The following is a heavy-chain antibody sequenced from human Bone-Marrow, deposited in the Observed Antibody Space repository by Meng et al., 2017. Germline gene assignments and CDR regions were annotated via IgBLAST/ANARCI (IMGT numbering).Heavy chain of an antibody. CDR3: ARDASSWYRHNWFDP. CDR1: GFTFSSYG. Sequence: GESLKISCAASGFTFSSYGMHWVRQAPGKGLEWVAVIWYDGNNKYYADSVKGRFTISRDNSKHTLYLQMNSLRAEDTAVYYCARDASSWYRHNWFDPWGQGTLVTVSS. V-gene: IGHV3-33*01. D-gene: IGHD6-13*01. CDR2: IWYDGNNK. J-gene: IGHJ5*02.